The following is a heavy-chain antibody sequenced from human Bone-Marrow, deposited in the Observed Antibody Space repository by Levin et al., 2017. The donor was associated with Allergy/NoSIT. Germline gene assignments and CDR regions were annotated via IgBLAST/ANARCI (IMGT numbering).Heavy chain of an antibody. CDR2: ISYDGDNT. CDR3: APDRASSAWTGWGWFDS. J-gene: IGHJ5*01. D-gene: IGHD3-22*01. V-gene: IGHV3-30*03. CDR1: GITFNQSG. Sequence: GGSLRLSCTASGITFNQSGMHWVRQAPGKGLEWLALISYDGDNTDYGDSVKGRFTISRDNFEKTLYLQMTSLRPEDTAVYYCAPDRASSAWTGWGWFDSWGQGAQVTVSS.